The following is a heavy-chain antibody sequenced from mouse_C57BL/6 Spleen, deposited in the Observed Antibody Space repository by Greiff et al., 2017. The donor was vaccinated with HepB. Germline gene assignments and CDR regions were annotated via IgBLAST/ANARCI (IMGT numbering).Heavy chain of an antibody. CDR3: ARPGSSQYYFDY. Sequence: QVQLQQSGAELVKPGASVKLSCKASGYTFTSYWMQWVKQRPGQGLEWIGEIDPSDSYTNYNQKFKGKATLTVDTSSSTAYMQLSSLTSEDSAVYYCARPGSSQYYFDYWGQGTTLTVSS. J-gene: IGHJ2*01. CDR1: GYTFTSYW. V-gene: IGHV1-50*01. CDR2: IDPSDSYT. D-gene: IGHD1-1*01.